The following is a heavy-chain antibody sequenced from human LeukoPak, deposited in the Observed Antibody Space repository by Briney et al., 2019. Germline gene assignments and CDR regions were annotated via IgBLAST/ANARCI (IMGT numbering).Heavy chain of an antibody. CDR3: ARDRSIVVVVAATAFDY. CDR2: IIPIFGTA. J-gene: IGHJ4*02. CDR1: GGTFSSYA. V-gene: IGHV1-69*06. D-gene: IGHD2-15*01. Sequence: SVKVSCKASGGTFSSYAISWVRQAPGQGLEWMGGIIPIFGTANYAQKFQGRVTITADKSTSTAYMELRSLRSDDTAVYYCARDRSIVVVVAATAFDYWGQGTLVTVSS.